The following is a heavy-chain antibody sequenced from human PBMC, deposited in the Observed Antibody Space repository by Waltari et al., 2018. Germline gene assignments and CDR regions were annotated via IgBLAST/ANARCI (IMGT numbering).Heavy chain of an antibody. V-gene: IGHV4-39*01. CDR2: IYYSGST. J-gene: IGHJ4*02. D-gene: IGHD1-26*01. Sequence: QLQLQESGPGLVTPSETLSLTCSVPGGSISSSSSYWGWIRQPPGKGLGGITNIYYSGSTYYNPSLKSRVTISVDTSKNQFSLKLTSVTAADTAVYYCARDSRGKTRGGSYDYWGQGTLVTVSS. CDR3: ARDSRGKTRGGSYDY. CDR1: GGSISSSSSY.